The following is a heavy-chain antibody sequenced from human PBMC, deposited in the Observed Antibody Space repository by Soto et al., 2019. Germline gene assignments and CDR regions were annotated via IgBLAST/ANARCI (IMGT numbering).Heavy chain of an antibody. CDR2: ISGSGGST. J-gene: IGHJ6*02. CDR3: AKEIDLYCYGMDV. D-gene: IGHD3-22*01. V-gene: IGHV3-23*01. CDR1: GFPCSSYA. Sequence: GGSLRLSCAASGFPCSSYAMSWVRQAPGKGLEWVSAISGSGGSTYYADSVKGRFTISRDNSKNTLYLQMNSLRAEDTAVYYCAKEIDLYCYGMDVWGQGTTVTVSS.